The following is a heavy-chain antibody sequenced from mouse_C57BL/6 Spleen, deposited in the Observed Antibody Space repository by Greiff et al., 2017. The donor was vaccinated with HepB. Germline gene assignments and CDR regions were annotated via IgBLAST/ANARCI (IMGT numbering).Heavy chain of an antibody. J-gene: IGHJ1*03. Sequence: VKVVESGPELVKPGASVKLSCKASGYTFTSYDINWVKQRPGQGLEWIGWIYPRDGSTKYNEKFKGKATLTVDTSSSTAYMELHSLTSEDSAVYFCARGDSNYCFDVWGTGTTVTVSS. V-gene: IGHV1-85*01. CDR1: GYTFTSYD. CDR3: ARGDSNYCFDV. CDR2: IYPRDGST. D-gene: IGHD2-5*01.